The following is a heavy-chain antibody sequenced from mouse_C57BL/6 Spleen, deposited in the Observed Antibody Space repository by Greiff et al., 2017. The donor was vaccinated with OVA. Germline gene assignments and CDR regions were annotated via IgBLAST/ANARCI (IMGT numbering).Heavy chain of an antibody. J-gene: IGHJ2*01. CDR2: INPNNGGT. CDR1: GYTFTDYN. CDR3: ARIYDRGFDY. D-gene: IGHD2-12*01. V-gene: IGHV1-18*01. Sequence: VQLQQSGPELVNPDAPVKIPCKASGYTFTDYNMDWVKQSHGKSLEWIGDINPNNGGTIYNQKFKGKATLTVDKSSSTAYMELRSLTSEDTAVYYCARIYDRGFDYWGQGTTLTVSS.